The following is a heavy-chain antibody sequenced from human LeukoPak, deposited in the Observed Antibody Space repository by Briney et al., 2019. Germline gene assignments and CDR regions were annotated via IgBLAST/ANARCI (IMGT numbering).Heavy chain of an antibody. D-gene: IGHD4-17*01. CDR2: INPDGGST. V-gene: IGHV3-64*01. CDR3: ARDSMTTVTTYTFGDY. CDR1: GFSFTRTS. Sequence: GGSLRLSCAAPGFSFTRTSMHWVPQAPGKGPEYIAYINPDGGSTDYANFVKGRFTIARDNSKNMLYLQMGSLRTEDMAVYYCARDSMTTVTTYTFGDYWGQGTLVTVSS. J-gene: IGHJ4*02.